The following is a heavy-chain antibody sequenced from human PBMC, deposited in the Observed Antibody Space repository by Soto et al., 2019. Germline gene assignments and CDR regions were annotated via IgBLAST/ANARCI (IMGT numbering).Heavy chain of an antibody. J-gene: IGHJ6*03. D-gene: IGHD2-2*01. CDR3: ACCSSTSCPIEWGTDYYYYYMDV. CDR2: IYYSGST. V-gene: IGHV4-39*01. CDR1: GGSISSSSYY. Sequence: SQTLSLTCTVSGGSISSSSYYWGWIRQPPGKGLEWIGSIYYSGSTYYNPSLKSRVTISVDTSKNQFSLKLGSVTAADTAVYYCACCSSTSCPIEWGTDYYYYYMDVWGKGTTVTVSS.